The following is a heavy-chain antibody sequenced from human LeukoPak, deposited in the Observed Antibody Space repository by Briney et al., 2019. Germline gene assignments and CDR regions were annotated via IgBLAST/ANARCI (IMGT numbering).Heavy chain of an antibody. CDR2: ISGSGGST. J-gene: IGHJ4*02. D-gene: IGHD5-24*01. Sequence: GGSLRLSCAASGFTFSSYAMSWVRQAPGKGLEWVSAISGSGGSTYYADSVKGRFTISRDNAKNSLYLQKNSLRTEDRALYYCAKDSRWLQLYIRGCYFDHGGLGTLVSVST. CDR1: GFTFSSYA. V-gene: IGHV3-23*01. CDR3: AKDSRWLQLYIRGCYFDH.